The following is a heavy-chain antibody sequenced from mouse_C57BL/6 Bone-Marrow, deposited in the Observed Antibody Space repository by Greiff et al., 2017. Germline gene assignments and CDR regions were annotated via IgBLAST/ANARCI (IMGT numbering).Heavy chain of an antibody. V-gene: IGHV1-72*01. J-gene: IGHJ4*01. CDR1: GYTFTSYW. Sequence: VKLQQPGAELVKPGASVTLSCKASGYTFTSYWMHWVKPRPGRGLEWIGRIDPNSGGTKYNEKFKSKATLTVDKPSSTAYMQLSSLTSEDSAVYYCAPTVVADYYAMDYWGQGTSVTVSS. CDR3: APTVVADYYAMDY. D-gene: IGHD1-1*01. CDR2: IDPNSGGT.